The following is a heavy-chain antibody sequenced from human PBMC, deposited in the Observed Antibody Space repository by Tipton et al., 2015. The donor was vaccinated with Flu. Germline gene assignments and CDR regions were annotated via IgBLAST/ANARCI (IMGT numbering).Heavy chain of an antibody. V-gene: IGHV4-39*07. Sequence: TLSLTCTVSGGSISSSSYYWGWIRQPPGKGLEWIGSIYYSGSPYYNLSLKRRVTISVDTSKNQFSLKLSSVTAADTAVYYCARDPTQRCGGDCYSTWASYYGMDVWGQGTTVTGSS. D-gene: IGHD2-21*02. J-gene: IGHJ6*02. CDR3: ARDPTQRCGGDCYSTWASYYGMDV. CDR1: GGSISSSSYY. CDR2: IYYSGSP.